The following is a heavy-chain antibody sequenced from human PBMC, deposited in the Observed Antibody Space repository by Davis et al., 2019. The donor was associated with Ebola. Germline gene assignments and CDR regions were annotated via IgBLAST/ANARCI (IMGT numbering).Heavy chain of an antibody. V-gene: IGHV5-51*01. CDR1: GYSFTSYW. D-gene: IGHD6-13*01. CDR3: ARIAASGTTVYHFDY. Sequence: GESLKISCKGSGYSFTSYWIGWVRQMPGKGLEWMGIIYPGDSDTRYSPSFQGQVTISADKSISTAYLQWSSLEASDTAMYYCARIAASGTTVYHFDYWGQGTLVTVSS. J-gene: IGHJ4*02. CDR2: IYPGDSDT.